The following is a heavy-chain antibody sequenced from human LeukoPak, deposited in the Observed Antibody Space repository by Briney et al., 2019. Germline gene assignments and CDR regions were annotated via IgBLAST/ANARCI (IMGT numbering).Heavy chain of an antibody. V-gene: IGHV3-74*01. D-gene: IGHD4-17*01. CDR3: ARESTVTNYFDL. J-gene: IGHJ2*01. CDR1: GFTFSSYW. Sequence: GGSLRLSCAASGFTFSSYWMHWVRPAPGKGLVWVSRINSDGSSTSYADSVKGRFTISRDNAKNTLNLQMNSLRAEDTAVYYCARESTVTNYFDLWGRGTLVTVSS. CDR2: INSDGSST.